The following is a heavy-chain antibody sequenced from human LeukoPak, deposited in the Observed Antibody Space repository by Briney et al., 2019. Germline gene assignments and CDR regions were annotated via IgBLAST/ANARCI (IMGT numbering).Heavy chain of an antibody. CDR1: GGTFSNYA. V-gene: IGHV1-69*13. CDR3: ARDYGDGTFDY. J-gene: IGHJ4*02. Sequence: SVKVSCKASGGTFSNYAINWVRQAPGQGLEWMGGIIPIFGTGKYAQKFQGRVTITADESTSTAYMELSSLRSEDTAVYYCARDYGDGTFDYWGQGTLVTVSS. D-gene: IGHD4-17*01. CDR2: IIPIFGTG.